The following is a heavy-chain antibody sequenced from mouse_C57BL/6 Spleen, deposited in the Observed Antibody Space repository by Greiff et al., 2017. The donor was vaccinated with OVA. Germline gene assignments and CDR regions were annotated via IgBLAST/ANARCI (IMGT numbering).Heavy chain of an antibody. CDR2: IDPSDSET. Sequence: VQLQQSGAELVRPGSSVKLSCKASGYTFTSYWMHWVKQRPIQGLEWIGNIDPSDSETHYNQKFKDKATLTVDKSSSTAYMQLSSLTSEDSAVYYCARGSYDYAMDYWGQGTSVTVSS. D-gene: IGHD1-1*02. CDR3: ARGSYDYAMDY. CDR1: GYTFTSYW. V-gene: IGHV1-52*01. J-gene: IGHJ4*01.